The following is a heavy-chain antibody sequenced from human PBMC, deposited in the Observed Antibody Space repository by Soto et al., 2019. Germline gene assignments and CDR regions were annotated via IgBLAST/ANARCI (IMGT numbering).Heavy chain of an antibody. V-gene: IGHV4-30-4*01. CDR1: GGSISSGDYY. J-gene: IGHJ4*02. CDR3: ASWLVGVVTPPFDY. Sequence: QVQLQESGPGLVKPSQTLSLTCTVSGGSISSGDYYWSWIRQPPGKGLEWIGYIYYSGSTYYNPSPKSRVTRAADTSKNQGSLKLSSVTAADTAVDDCASWLVGVVTPPFDYWGQGTLVTVSS. D-gene: IGHD3-3*01. CDR2: IYYSGST.